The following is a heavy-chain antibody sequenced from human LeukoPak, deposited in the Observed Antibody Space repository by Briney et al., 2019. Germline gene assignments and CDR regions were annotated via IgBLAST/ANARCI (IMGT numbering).Heavy chain of an antibody. V-gene: IGHV3-48*04. Sequence: GGSLRLSCVASGFTFSHYSMNWVRQAPGKGLEWISYIGISSGNTKYADSVKGRFTIFGDSAKKSLYLQMTRLRVEDTAVYYCARDYNYALDNWGQGTLVTVYS. D-gene: IGHD5-24*01. CDR3: ARDYNYALDN. CDR1: GFTFSHYS. CDR2: IGISSGNT. J-gene: IGHJ4*02.